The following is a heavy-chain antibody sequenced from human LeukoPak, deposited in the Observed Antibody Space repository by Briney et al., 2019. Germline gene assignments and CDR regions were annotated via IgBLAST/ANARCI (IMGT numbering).Heavy chain of an antibody. Sequence: GGSLRLSCAASGFPFNSYAMSWVRQAPGKGLEWVAFVSHDGGNENYADSVKGRFTISRDNHKNTLFLQLNSLRAEDTAVYYCAKGSINYFEYWGRGTLVTVSS. CDR3: AKGSINYFEY. V-gene: IGHV3-30*04. CDR2: VSHDGGNE. CDR1: GFPFNSYA. J-gene: IGHJ4*02.